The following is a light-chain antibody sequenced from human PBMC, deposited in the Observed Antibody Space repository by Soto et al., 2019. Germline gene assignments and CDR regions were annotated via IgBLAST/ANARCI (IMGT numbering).Light chain of an antibody. V-gene: IGKV3-20*01. J-gene: IGKJ5*01. CDR2: GAS. CDR1: QSVSSSY. Sequence: MVLTQSPGTLSLSPGERATLSCRASQSVSSSYLAWYQQKPGQAPRLLIYGASSRATGIPDRFSGSGSGTDFTLTISRLEPEDCAVYYCQQYGSSPSTFGQGTRLEIK. CDR3: QQYGSSPST.